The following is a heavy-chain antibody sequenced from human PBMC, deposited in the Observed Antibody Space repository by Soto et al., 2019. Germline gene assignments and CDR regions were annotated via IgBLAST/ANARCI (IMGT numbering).Heavy chain of an antibody. CDR2: INPNSGGT. V-gene: IGHV1-2*04. J-gene: IGHJ3*02. D-gene: IGHD6-19*01. Sequence: QVQLVQSGAKVKKPGASVKVSCKASGYTFTGYYMHWVRQAPGQGLEWMGWINPNSGGTNYAQKFQGWVTMTRDTSISTAYMELSRLRSDDTAVYYCARCIAVAGTGIDAFDIWGQGTMVTVSS. CDR3: ARCIAVAGTGIDAFDI. CDR1: GYTFTGYY.